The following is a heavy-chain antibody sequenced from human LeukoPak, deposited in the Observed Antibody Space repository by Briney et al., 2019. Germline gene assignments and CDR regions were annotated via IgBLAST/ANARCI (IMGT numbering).Heavy chain of an antibody. CDR2: ISYDGSNK. J-gene: IGHJ3*02. CDR3: ASGYDLDI. D-gene: IGHD5-12*01. Sequence: GRSLRLSCVASGFTFSSYAMHWVRQAPGKGLEWVAVISYDGSNKYYADSVKGRFTISRDNSKNTLYLQMNSLRAEDTAVYSAASGYDLDIWGQGTMVTVSS. V-gene: IGHV3-30-3*01. CDR1: GFTFSSYA.